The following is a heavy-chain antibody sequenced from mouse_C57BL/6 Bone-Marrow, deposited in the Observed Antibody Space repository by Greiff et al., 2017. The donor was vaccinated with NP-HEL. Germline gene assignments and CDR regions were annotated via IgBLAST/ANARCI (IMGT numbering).Heavy chain of an antibody. D-gene: IGHD1-1*01. CDR3: ARSGGYYCSSSGFAY. CDR2: IDPSDSYT. V-gene: IGHV1-69*01. CDR1: GYTFTSYW. Sequence: QVQLKQPGAELVMPGASVKLSCKASGYTFTSYWMHWVKQRPGQGLEWIGEIDPSDSYTNYNQKFKGKSTLTVDKSSSTAYMQRSSLTSEDSAVYYCARSGGYYCSSSGFAYWGQGTLVTVSA. J-gene: IGHJ3*01.